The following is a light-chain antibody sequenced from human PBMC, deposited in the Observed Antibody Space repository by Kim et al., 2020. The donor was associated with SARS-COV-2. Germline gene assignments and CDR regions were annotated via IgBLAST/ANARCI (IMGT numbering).Light chain of an antibody. Sequence: ASVKLTCTRSSGHSSYAIAWHQQQPGKGPRYLMKLNSDGSHSKGDGIPDRFSGSSSGAEHYLTISSLQSEDEADYYCQTWGTGIWVFGGGTKLTVL. CDR1: SGHSSYA. CDR3: QTWGTGIWV. V-gene: IGLV4-69*01. J-gene: IGLJ3*02. CDR2: LNSDGSH.